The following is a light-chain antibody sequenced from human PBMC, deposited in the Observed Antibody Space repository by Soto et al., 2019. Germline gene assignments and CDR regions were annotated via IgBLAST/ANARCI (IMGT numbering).Light chain of an antibody. J-gene: IGKJ1*01. V-gene: IGKV1-5*03. Sequence: DIQMTQSPSTLSASVGDRVTITCRASQSISSWLAWYQQKPGKAPKLLIYKASSLESGFPSRLSGSGSGTEFTLTISSLQPDDFATYYCQQYNSYSRTFGQGTKVEIK. CDR3: QQYNSYSRT. CDR2: KAS. CDR1: QSISSW.